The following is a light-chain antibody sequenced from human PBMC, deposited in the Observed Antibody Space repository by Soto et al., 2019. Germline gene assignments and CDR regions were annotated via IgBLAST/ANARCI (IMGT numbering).Light chain of an antibody. CDR1: SSDVGGYNY. V-gene: IGLV2-14*01. CDR3: SSYISTNTLPYV. CDR2: QIS. J-gene: IGLJ1*01. Sequence: QSVLTQHPSMSGSPGQSITISCTGTSSDVGGYNYVSWYQHHPGTAPKLIIYQISHRPSGVSNRFSGSKSGNTASLTISGLQAEDEADYYCSSYISTNTLPYVFGTGTKVTVL.